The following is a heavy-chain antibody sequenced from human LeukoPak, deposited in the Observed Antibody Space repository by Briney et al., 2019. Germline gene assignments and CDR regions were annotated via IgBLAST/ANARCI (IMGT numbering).Heavy chain of an antibody. J-gene: IGHJ6*03. CDR1: GYTFTSYY. Sequence: GASVKVSCKASGYTFTSYYMHWVRQAPGQGLEWMGIINPSGGSTSYAQKLQGRVTMTTDTSTSTAYMELRSLRSDDTAVYYCARAHGYYDSSGYYHYYYMDVWGKGTTVTVSS. V-gene: IGHV1-46*01. CDR2: INPSGGST. D-gene: IGHD3-22*01. CDR3: ARAHGYYDSSGYYHYYYMDV.